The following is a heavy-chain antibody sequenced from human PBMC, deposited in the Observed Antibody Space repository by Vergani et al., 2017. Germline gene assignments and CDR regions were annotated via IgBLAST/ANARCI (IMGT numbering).Heavy chain of an antibody. Sequence: QVQLVESGGGVVQPGRSLRLSCAASGFTFSSYGMHWVRQAPGKGLEWVAVIWYDGSNKYYADSVKGRFTISRDNSKNTLYLQMNSLRAEDTAVYYCARVTTRYYYDSSGYPGAFDIWGQGTMVTVSS. D-gene: IGHD3-22*01. V-gene: IGHV3-33*01. CDR2: IWYDGSNK. J-gene: IGHJ3*02. CDR1: GFTFSSYG. CDR3: ARVTTRYYYDSSGYPGAFDI.